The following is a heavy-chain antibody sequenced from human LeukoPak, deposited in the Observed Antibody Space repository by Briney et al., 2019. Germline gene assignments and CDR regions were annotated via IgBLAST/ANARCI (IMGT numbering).Heavy chain of an antibody. Sequence: GASVKVSCEASGYTFNTYGISWVRQAPGQGLEWMGWIGTENAYTIYAEKFQGRVTLTTDTSTTTVHMELRSLRSDDTAVYYCARDRERGFDYWGQGSLVTVSS. D-gene: IGHD5-24*01. CDR2: IGTENAYT. J-gene: IGHJ4*02. CDR3: ARDRERGFDY. V-gene: IGHV1-18*01. CDR1: GYTFNTYG.